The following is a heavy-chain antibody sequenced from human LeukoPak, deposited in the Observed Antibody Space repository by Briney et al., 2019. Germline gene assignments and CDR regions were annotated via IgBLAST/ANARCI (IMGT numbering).Heavy chain of an antibody. CDR3: ASSTTVTFY. Sequence: PGGPLRLSCAASGLTFSSYRMHWVRGATGKGLVWVSHFNSEGSSTSYADSVKGRFTISRDNAKHTLYVQMNSLRADDTAVYYCASSTTVTFYWGQVTLVTVSS. J-gene: IGHJ4*02. D-gene: IGHD4-17*01. CDR2: FNSEGSST. CDR1: GLTFSSYR. V-gene: IGHV3-74*01.